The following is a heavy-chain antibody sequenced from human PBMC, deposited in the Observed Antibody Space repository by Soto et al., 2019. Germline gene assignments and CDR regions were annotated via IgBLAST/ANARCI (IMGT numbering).Heavy chain of an antibody. CDR2: VHSTGST. Sequence: SETLSLTCTVSGGSMSGYHWSWVRQPAGKGLEWIGRVHSTGSTDYNPSVKSRITVSLDTSKKQFSLRLKSVTAADTALYFCARDSVRLTIFDYWGQGILVPVSS. CDR3: ARDSVRLTIFDY. CDR1: GGSMSGYH. J-gene: IGHJ4*02. D-gene: IGHD3-10*01. V-gene: IGHV4-4*07.